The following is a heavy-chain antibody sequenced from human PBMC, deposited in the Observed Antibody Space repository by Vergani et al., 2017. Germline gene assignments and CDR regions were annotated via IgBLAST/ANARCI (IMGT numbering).Heavy chain of an antibody. Sequence: EVQLLESGGGLVQPGGSLRLSCAASGFTFSSYAMSWVRKAPGKGLEWVSATSGSGGSTYYADSGKGRFTISSDNSKNTLYLQMNSLRAEDTAVYYCAKVTPHIFVVEGKEYSQHWSQGPLVTVSS. D-gene: IGHD2-2*01. CDR1: GFTFSSYA. V-gene: IGHV3-23*01. CDR2: TSGSGGST. CDR3: AKVTPHIFVVEGKEYSQH. J-gene: IGHJ1*01.